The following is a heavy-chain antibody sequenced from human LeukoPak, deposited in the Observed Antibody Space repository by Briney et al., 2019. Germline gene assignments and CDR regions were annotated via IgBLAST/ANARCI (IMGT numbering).Heavy chain of an antibody. CDR3: ATIEAVRFHY. J-gene: IGHJ4*02. CDR1: GGSLSGYY. V-gene: IGHV4-34*01. Sequence: SETLSLTCAVSGGSLSGYYWTWIRQPPGKGLEWIGEINHSGSTNYNPSLKSRVTISVDTSRKQFFLRLSSVTAADTAMYYCATIEAVRFHYWGQGTLVTVSS. D-gene: IGHD6-19*01. CDR2: INHSGST.